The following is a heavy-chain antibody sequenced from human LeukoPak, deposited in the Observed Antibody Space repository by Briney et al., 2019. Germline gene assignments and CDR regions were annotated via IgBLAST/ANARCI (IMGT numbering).Heavy chain of an antibody. CDR2: INPNSGGT. CDR3: ARDLPDY. V-gene: IGHV1-2*02. Sequence: GASVKVSCKASGYTFTVYYIHWVRQDPGQGLEWMGWINPNSGGTNYAQKFQGRVTMTRDTSISTAYVELSSLRSDDTAVYYCARDLPDYWGQGTLVTVSS. CDR1: GYTFTVYY. D-gene: IGHD5/OR15-5a*01. J-gene: IGHJ4*02.